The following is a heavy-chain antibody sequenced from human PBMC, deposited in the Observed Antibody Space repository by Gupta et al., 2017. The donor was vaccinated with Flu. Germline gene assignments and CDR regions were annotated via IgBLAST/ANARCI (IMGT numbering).Heavy chain of an antibody. V-gene: IGHV3-53*02. D-gene: IGHD4-23*01. J-gene: IGHJ4*02. CDR3: ARDLGGNGWGNFDY. CDR1: GFTVSTNY. Sequence: EVQLVETGGGLIQPGGSLRLSCAASGFTVSTNYMSWVRQAPGKGLEWVSVIYASGNKYYPDAGKGRFTVSRDNAKNTLYLQMKSLRAEDTAVYYCARDLGGNGWGNFDYGGQGTLVTVYS. CDR2: IYASGNK.